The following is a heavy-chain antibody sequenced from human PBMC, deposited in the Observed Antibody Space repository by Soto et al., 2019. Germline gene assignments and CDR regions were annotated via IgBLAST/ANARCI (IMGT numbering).Heavy chain of an antibody. CDR3: AKDRPRLDQYWYFDL. CDR1: GFTFDDYA. Sequence: DVQLVESGGGLVQPGRSLRLSCAASGFTFDDYAMHWVRQAPGKGLEWVSGISWNSGSIGYADSVKGRFTISRDNAKNSLYLQMNSLRAEDTALYYCAKDRPRLDQYWYFDLWGRGTLVTVSS. D-gene: IGHD6-19*01. J-gene: IGHJ2*01. V-gene: IGHV3-9*01. CDR2: ISWNSGSI.